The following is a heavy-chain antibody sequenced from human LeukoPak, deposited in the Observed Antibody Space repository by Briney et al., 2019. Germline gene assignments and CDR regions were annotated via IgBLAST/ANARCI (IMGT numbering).Heavy chain of an antibody. CDR3: VRQSYCSSTTCYYYYGMDV. V-gene: IGHV5-51*01. CDR2: IYPGDSDT. J-gene: IGHJ6*02. D-gene: IGHD2-2*01. CDR1: GYSFTDYW. Sequence: GESLKISCEGSGYSFTDYWIGWVRQMPGKGLEWMGIIYPGDSDTRYSPPFQGQVTISADKSISTAYLQWSSLKASGTAMYYCVRQSYCSSTTCYYYYGMDVWGQGTTVTVSS.